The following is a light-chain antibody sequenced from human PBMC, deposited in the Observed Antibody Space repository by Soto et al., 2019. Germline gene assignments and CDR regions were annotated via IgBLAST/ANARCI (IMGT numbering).Light chain of an antibody. CDR2: GAS. CDR3: QQRSNWPPIT. Sequence: EIVLTQSPGTLSLSPGERATLSCRASQSVTSTLPLYQQKPGQAPRLLIYGASTRATGSPARCRGSGSGTAFTLTISRLVPEDFAIYYCQQRSNWPPITFGQGTRLEIK. J-gene: IGKJ5*01. V-gene: IGKV3-11*01. CDR1: QSVTST.